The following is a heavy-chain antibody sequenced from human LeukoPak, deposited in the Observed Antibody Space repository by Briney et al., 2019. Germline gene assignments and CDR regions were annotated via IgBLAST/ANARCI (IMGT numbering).Heavy chain of an antibody. V-gene: IGHV1-46*01. D-gene: IGHD3-10*01. CDR1: GYTFTSYY. J-gene: IGHJ3*02. CDR2: INPSGGST. Sequence: ASVKVSCKASGYTFTSYYMHWVRQAPGQGLDWMGIINPSGGSTSYAQKFQGRVTMTRDTSTSTVYMELSSLRSEDTAVYYCARDKGLLLWFGESPRGAFDIWGQGTMVTVSS. CDR3: ARDKGLLLWFGESPRGAFDI.